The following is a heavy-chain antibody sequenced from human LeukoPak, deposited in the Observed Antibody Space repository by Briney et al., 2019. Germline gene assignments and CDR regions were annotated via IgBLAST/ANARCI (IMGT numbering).Heavy chain of an antibody. CDR2: INPSGGST. D-gene: IGHD3-10*01. Sequence: GASVKVPCKASGYTFTSYYMHWVRQAPGQGLEWMGIINPSGGSTSYAQKFQGRVTMTRDMSTSTVYMELSSLRSEDTAVYYCARDVSRFGEFDYWGQGTLVTVSS. CDR3: ARDVSRFGEFDY. CDR1: GYTFTSYY. J-gene: IGHJ4*02. V-gene: IGHV1-46*01.